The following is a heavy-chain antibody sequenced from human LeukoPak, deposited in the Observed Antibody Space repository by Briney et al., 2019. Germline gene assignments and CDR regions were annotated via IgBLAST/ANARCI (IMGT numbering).Heavy chain of an antibody. V-gene: IGHV3-30*02. CDR2: IRYDGSNK. CDR3: AKVVPAAGIDY. D-gene: IGHD2-2*01. Sequence: GGSLRLSCAASGFTFSSYGMHWVRQAPGKGLEWVAFIRYDGSNKYYADSVKGRFTISRDNSKNTLYLQMNSLRAEDTAVYYCAKVVPAAGIDYWGQGTLVTVSS. J-gene: IGHJ4*02. CDR1: GFTFSSYG.